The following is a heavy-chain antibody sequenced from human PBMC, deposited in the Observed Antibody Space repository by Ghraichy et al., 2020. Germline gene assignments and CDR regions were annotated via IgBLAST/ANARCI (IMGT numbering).Heavy chain of an antibody. V-gene: IGHV4-34*01. CDR2: INHSGST. CDR1: GGSFSGYY. Sequence: SETLSLTSAVYGGSFSGYYWSWIRQPPGKGLEWIGEINHSGSTNYNPSLKSRVTISVDTSKNQFSLKLSSVTAADTAVYYCARWEREKRRYYGSGSSLTVWGQGTTVTVSS. D-gene: IGHD3-10*01. J-gene: IGHJ6*02. CDR3: ARWEREKRRYYGSGSSLTV.